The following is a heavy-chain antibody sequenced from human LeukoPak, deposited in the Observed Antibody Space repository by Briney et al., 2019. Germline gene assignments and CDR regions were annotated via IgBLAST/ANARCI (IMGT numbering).Heavy chain of an antibody. V-gene: IGHV4-39*01. CDR2: TYYSGST. Sequence: PSETLSLTCSVSGGSISSSSYFWGWIRQPPGKGLEWIGSTYYSGSTYYNPSLKSRAIISVATSKNQFSLKLTSVTAADTAVYYCARRPSDAGASFDYWGQGTLVTVSS. D-gene: IGHD3-10*01. CDR1: GGSISSSSYF. CDR3: ARRPSDAGASFDY. J-gene: IGHJ4*02.